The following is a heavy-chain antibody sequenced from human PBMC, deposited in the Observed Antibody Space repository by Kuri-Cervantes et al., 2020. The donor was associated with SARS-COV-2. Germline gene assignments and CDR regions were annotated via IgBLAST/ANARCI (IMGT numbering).Heavy chain of an antibody. CDR2: INPSGGST. D-gene: IGHD1-20*01. CDR1: GYTFTSYY. Sequence: ASVKVSCKAPGYTFTSYYMHWVRQAPGQGLEWMGIINPSGGSTSCAQKFQGRVTMTRDTSTSTVYMELSSLRSEDTAVYYCARDRGPNNWTLRWFDPWGQGALVTVSS. J-gene: IGHJ5*02. V-gene: IGHV1-46*03. CDR3: ARDRGPNNWTLRWFDP.